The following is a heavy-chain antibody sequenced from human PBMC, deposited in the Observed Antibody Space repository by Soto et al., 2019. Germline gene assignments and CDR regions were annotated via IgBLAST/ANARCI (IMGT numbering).Heavy chain of an antibody. CDR2: IGYDGSNK. V-gene: IGHV3-33*01. D-gene: IGHD3-9*01. CDR1: GLTFGSYG. J-gene: IGHJ4*02. CDR3: ARDLDTYLDY. Sequence: GGSLRLSCAASGLTFGSYGMHWVRQAPGKGLEWVAVIGYDGSNKYYADSVKGRFTISRDNSKNTLYLQMNSLRAEDTVVYYCARDLDTYLDYWGKGTRVTASS.